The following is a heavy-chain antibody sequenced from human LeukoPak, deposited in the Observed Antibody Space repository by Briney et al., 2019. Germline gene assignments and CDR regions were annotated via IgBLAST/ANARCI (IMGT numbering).Heavy chain of an antibody. Sequence: PGGSLRLSCAAPGFTFSGSAIHSGRQSSGKGLEWVGQIDKKDKGYATATAYAASVKGRFTISRDDSINTAYLQMKSLKTEDTALYYCTRDSGTYNWFDPWGQGTLVTVSS. J-gene: IGHJ5*02. CDR3: TRDSGTYNWFDP. D-gene: IGHD1-26*01. CDR2: IDKKDKGYATAT. CDR1: GFTFSGSA. V-gene: IGHV3-73*01.